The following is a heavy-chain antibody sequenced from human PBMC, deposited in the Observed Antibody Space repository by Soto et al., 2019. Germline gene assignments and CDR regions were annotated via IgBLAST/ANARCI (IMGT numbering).Heavy chain of an antibody. CDR3: SRLCITIFPTLYGMDV. CDR2: ISSSSSTI. V-gene: IGHV3-48*01. CDR1: GFTFSSYS. J-gene: IGHJ6*02. Sequence: EVQLVESGGGLVQPGGSLRLSCAASGFTFSSYSMNWVRQAPGKGLEWVSYISSSSSTIYYADSVKGRFTISRDNAKNSLYLKMNSLRAEDTAVYYWSRLCITIFPTLYGMDVWGQGTTVTVSS. D-gene: IGHD3-9*01.